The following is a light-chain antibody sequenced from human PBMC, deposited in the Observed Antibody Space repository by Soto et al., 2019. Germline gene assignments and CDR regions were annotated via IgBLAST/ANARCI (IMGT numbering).Light chain of an antibody. CDR2: SNN. Sequence: QSVLTQPPSASGTPGQRVTISCSGSSSNIGSNTVNWYQQLPGTAPKLLIYSNNQRPSGVPDRFSGSKSGTSASLAISGLQSEDEADYYCAAWDDSLNGRVFGGGTKVTLL. J-gene: IGLJ3*02. CDR1: SSNIGSNT. V-gene: IGLV1-44*01. CDR3: AAWDDSLNGRV.